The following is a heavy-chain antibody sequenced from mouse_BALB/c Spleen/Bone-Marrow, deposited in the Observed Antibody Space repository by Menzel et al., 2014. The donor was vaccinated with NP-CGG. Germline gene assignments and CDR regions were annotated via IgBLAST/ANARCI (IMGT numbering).Heavy chain of an antibody. CDR2: INPSTGYT. J-gene: IGHJ3*01. Sequence: QVQLQQSGAELAKPGASVKMSCKASGHTFTSYWMHWVRQRPGQGREWIGYINPSTGYTEYNQKFKDKATLTADKSSSTAYMQLSSLTSEDSAVYYCARYDGYEAYWGQGTLVTVSA. V-gene: IGHV1-7*01. CDR3: ARYDGYEAY. CDR1: GHTFTSYW. D-gene: IGHD2-3*01.